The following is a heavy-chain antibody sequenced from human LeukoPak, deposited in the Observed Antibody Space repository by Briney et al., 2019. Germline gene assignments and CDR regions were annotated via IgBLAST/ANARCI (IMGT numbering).Heavy chain of an antibody. CDR3: ARDASGYRWQQLTYHFDY. D-gene: IGHD6-13*01. CDR1: GYTFTSYG. J-gene: IGHJ4*02. V-gene: IGHV1-18*04. CDR2: ISAYNGNT. Sequence: ASVKVSCKASGYTFTSYGISWVRQAPGQGLEWMGWISAYNGNTNYAQKLQGRVTMTTDTSTSTAYMELRSLRSDDTAVYYCARDASGYRWQQLTYHFDYWGQGTLVTVSS.